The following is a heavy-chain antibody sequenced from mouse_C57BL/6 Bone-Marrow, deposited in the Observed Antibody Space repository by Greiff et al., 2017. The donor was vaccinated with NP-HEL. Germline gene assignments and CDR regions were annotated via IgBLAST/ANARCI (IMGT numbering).Heavy chain of an antibody. D-gene: IGHD2-12*01. CDR1: GFTFSDYY. V-gene: IGHV5-12*01. J-gene: IGHJ3*01. CDR3: ARHEPLYTPFAY. CDR2: ISNGGGST. Sequence: EVKVVESGGGLVQPGGSLKLSCAASGFTFSDYYMYWVRQTPEKRLEWVAYISNGGGSTYYPDTVKGRFTISRDNAKNTLYLQMSRLKSEDTAMYYCARHEPLYTPFAYWGQGTLVTVSA.